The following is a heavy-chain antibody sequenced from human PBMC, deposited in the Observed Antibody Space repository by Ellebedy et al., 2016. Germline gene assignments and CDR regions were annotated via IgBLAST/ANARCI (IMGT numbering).Heavy chain of an antibody. CDR2: IYYSGST. J-gene: IGHJ4*02. CDR1: GGSISSYY. V-gene: IGHV4-59*08. CDR3: ARAVSSGWSPFDY. Sequence: SETLSLXXTVSGGSISSYYWSWIRQPPGKGLEWIGYIYYSGSTNYNPSLKSRVTISVDTSKNQFSLKLSSVTAADTAVYYCARAVSSGWSPFDYWGQGTLVTVSS. D-gene: IGHD6-19*01.